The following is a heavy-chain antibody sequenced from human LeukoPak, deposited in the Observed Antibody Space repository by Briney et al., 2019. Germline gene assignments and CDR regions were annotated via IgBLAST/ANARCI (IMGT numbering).Heavy chain of an antibody. CDR3: ARDRPIFGVVPSYYYGMDV. CDR1: GYTFTSYG. CDR2: ISAYNGNT. J-gene: IGHJ6*02. V-gene: IGHV1-18*01. D-gene: IGHD3-3*01. Sequence: ASVKVSCKASGYTFTSYGISWVRQAPGQGLEWMGWISAYNGNTNYAQKLQGRVTMTTDTSTGTAYMELRSLRSDDTAVYYCARDRPIFGVVPSYYYGMDVWGQGTTVTVSS.